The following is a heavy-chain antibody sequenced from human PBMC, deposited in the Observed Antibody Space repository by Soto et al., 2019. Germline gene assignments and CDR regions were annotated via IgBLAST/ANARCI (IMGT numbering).Heavy chain of an antibody. V-gene: IGHV4-30-4*01. CDR2: IYYSGST. CDR1: GGSISSGDYY. D-gene: IGHD2-2*01. CDR3: ARVLSTIYYYYGMDV. J-gene: IGHJ6*02. Sequence: SETLSLTCTVSGGSISSGDYYWSWIRQPPGKGLEWIGYIYYSGSTYYNPSLKSRVTISVDTSKNQFSLKLSSVTAADTAVYYCARVLSTIYYYYGMDVWGQGTTVTVSS.